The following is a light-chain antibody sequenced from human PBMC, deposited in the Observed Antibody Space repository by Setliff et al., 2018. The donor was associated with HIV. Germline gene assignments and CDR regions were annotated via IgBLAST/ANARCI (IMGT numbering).Light chain of an antibody. Sequence: QSVLAQPASVSGSPGQSITISCTGTSSDVGGYYYVSWYQQRPGKAPKLMISDVSYRPSGVSNRFSGSKSGNTASLTISGLQAEDEADYYCFLYTSSTPLYVFGTGTKVTVL. CDR1: SSDVGGYYY. CDR3: FLYTSSTPLYV. J-gene: IGLJ1*01. CDR2: DVS. V-gene: IGLV2-14*03.